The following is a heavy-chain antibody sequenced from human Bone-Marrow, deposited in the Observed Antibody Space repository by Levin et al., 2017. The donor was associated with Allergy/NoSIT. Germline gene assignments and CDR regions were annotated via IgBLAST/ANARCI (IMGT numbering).Heavy chain of an antibody. CDR2: IKSKTDGGTT. V-gene: IGHV3-15*01. CDR1: GFTFSNAW. J-gene: IGHJ6*02. Sequence: GGSLRLSCAASGFTFSNAWMSWVRQAPGKGLEWVGRIKSKTDGGTTDYAAPVKGRFTISRDDSKNTLYLQMNSLKTEDTAVYYCRGPGYSSSANYYYYGMDVWGQGTTVTVSS. D-gene: IGHD6-13*01. CDR3: RGPGYSSSANYYYYGMDV.